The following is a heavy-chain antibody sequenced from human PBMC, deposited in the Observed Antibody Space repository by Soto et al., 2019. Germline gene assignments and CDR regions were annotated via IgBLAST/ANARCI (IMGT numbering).Heavy chain of an antibody. CDR2: IYPGDSDT. D-gene: IGHD4-17*01. Sequence: PGESLKISCKGSGYSFTSYWIGWVRQMPGKGLEWMGIIYPGDSDTRYSPSSQGQVTISADKSIGTTYLQWSSLKASDTAMYFCARRVRYGDYEYYFDYWGQGTLVTVSS. J-gene: IGHJ4*02. CDR3: ARRVRYGDYEYYFDY. V-gene: IGHV5-51*01. CDR1: GYSFTSYW.